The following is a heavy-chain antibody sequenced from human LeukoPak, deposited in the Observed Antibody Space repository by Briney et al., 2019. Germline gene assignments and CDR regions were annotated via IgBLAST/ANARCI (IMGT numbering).Heavy chain of an antibody. D-gene: IGHD5-18*01. J-gene: IGHJ5*02. Sequence: SQTLSLTCTVSGGSISSGSYYWSWIRQPAGKGLEWIGRIYTSGSINYNPSLKSRVTISVDTSKNQFSLKLSSVTAADTAVYYCARYSYGYDWFDPWGQGTLVTVSS. CDR3: ARYSYGYDWFDP. CDR1: GGSISSGSYY. CDR2: IYTSGSI. V-gene: IGHV4-61*02.